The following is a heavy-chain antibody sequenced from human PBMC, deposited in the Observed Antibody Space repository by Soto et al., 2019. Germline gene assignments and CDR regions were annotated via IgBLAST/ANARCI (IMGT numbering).Heavy chain of an antibody. D-gene: IGHD3-10*01. J-gene: IGHJ5*02. CDR2: ISAYNGNT. CDR1: GYTFTSYG. Sequence: ASVKVSCKASGYTFTSYGISRVRQAPGQGLEWMGWISAYNGNTNYAQKLQGRVTMTTDTSTSTAYMELRSLRSDDTAVYYCARSPTYYYGSGSYSWFDPWGQGTLVTVSS. V-gene: IGHV1-18*01. CDR3: ARSPTYYYGSGSYSWFDP.